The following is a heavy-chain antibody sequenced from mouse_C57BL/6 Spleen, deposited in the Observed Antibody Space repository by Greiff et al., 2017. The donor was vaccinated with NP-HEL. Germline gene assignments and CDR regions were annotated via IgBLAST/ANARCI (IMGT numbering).Heavy chain of an antibody. CDR2: IRLKSDNYAT. J-gene: IGHJ4*01. Sequence: EVKLEESGGGLVQPGGSMKLSCVASGFTFSNYWMNWVRQSPEKGLEWVAQIRLKSDNYATHYAESVKGRFTISRDDSKSSVYLQMNNLRAEDTGIYYCTRPSPYYYAMDYWGQGTSVTVSS. V-gene: IGHV6-3*01. CDR3: TRPSPYYYAMDY. CDR1: GFTFSNYW.